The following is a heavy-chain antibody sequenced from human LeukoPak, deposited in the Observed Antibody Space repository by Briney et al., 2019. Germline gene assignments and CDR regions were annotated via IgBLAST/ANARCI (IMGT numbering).Heavy chain of an antibody. V-gene: IGHV3-23*01. CDR1: VVTFSSYA. CDR3: EKSRTSQLSYYYHMDV. CDR2: ISDSGGST. Sequence: GGSLRLSCAASVVTFSSYAMSWGRQAPGKGLECVSGISDSGGSTNYADSMKGRFTISRRNSKNTLYLQMNSVRAEDTAVYYSEKSRTSQLSYYYHMDVWGKGTQVTVSS. J-gene: IGHJ6*03. D-gene: IGHD2-2*01.